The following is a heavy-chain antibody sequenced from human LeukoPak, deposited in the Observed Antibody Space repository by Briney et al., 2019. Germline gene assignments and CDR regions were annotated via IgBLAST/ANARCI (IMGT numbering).Heavy chain of an antibody. CDR2: INPNSGGT. CDR1: GYTLTGYY. CDR3: ARGVGIRYFDWLSVD. J-gene: IGHJ4*02. D-gene: IGHD3-9*01. V-gene: IGHV1-2*02. Sequence: ASVKVSCKASGYTLTGYYMHWVRQAPGQGLEWMGWINPNSGGTNYAQRFQGRVTMTRDTSISTAYMELSRLRSDDTAVYYCARGVGIRYFDWLSVDWGQGTLVTVSS.